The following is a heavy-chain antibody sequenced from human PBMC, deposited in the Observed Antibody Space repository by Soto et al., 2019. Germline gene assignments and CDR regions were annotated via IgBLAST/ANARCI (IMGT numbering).Heavy chain of an antibody. D-gene: IGHD2-8*01. V-gene: IGHV4-34*01. Sequence: QVQLQQWGAGLLKPSETLSLTCAVYGGSFSGYYWSWIRQPPGKGLEWIGEINHSGSTNYNPSLKSRVTISVDTSKNQFSLKLSSVTAADTAVYYCAREGRVGQILYYLRSWFDPWGQGTLVTVSS. CDR3: AREGRVGQILYYLRSWFDP. J-gene: IGHJ5*02. CDR2: INHSGST. CDR1: GGSFSGYY.